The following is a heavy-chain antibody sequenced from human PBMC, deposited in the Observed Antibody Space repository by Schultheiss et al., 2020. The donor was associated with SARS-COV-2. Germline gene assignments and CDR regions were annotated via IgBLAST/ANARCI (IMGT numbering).Heavy chain of an antibody. CDR2: ISGSGGST. V-gene: IGHV3-23*01. CDR3: ARDGGGAARPEYYYYGMDV. Sequence: GGSLRLSCAASGFTFSSYAMSWVRQAPGKGLEWVSAISGSGGSTYYADSVKGRFTISRDNSKNTLYLQMNSLRAEDTAVYYCARDGGGAARPEYYYYGMDVWGQGTTVTVSS. D-gene: IGHD6-6*01. J-gene: IGHJ6*02. CDR1: GFTFSSYA.